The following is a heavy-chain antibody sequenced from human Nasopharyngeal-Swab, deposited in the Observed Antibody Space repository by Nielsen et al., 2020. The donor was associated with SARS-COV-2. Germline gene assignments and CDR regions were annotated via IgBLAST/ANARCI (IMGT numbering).Heavy chain of an antibody. CDR2: IYYSGST. D-gene: IGHD6-13*01. J-gene: IGHJ6*03. CDR3: ARTAGYYYMDV. CDR1: GGSISSYS. Sequence: SETLSLTCAVSGGSISSYSWSWIRLLPGKGLEWIGYIYYSGSTNYSPSLKSRVTISVDTSKNQFSLKLNSVTAADTAVYYCARTAGYYYMDVWGKGTTVTVSS. V-gene: IGHV4-59*01.